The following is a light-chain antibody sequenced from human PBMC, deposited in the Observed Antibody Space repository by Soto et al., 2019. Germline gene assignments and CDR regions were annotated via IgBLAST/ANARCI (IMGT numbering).Light chain of an antibody. J-gene: IGKJ4*01. CDR3: RQRSNWPPVT. CDR2: DAS. Sequence: EIVLTQSPATLSLSPGERATLSCRASQSVSSYLAWYQQKPGQAPMLLIYDASNRATGIPARFSGSGSGTDFTLTISSLEAEDFAIYYCRQRSNWPPVTFGGGTKVAIK. CDR1: QSVSSY. V-gene: IGKV3-11*01.